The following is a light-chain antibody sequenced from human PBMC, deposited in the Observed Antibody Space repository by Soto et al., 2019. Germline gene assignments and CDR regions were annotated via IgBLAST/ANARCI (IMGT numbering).Light chain of an antibody. V-gene: IGKV3-20*01. CDR3: QQYGPSPMYT. Sequence: EVVLTQSPGTLSLSPGARVTLSCRASQFVSSTYLAWYQQRPGQAPRLLIYATSTRATGIPDRFSGSGSGTDITLTISRLEPEDFAVYYCQQYGPSPMYTFGQGTKLEIK. CDR1: QFVSSTY. CDR2: ATS. J-gene: IGKJ2*01.